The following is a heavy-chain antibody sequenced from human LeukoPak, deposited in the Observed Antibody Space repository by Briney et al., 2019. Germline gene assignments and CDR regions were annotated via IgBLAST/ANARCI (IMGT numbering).Heavy chain of an antibody. D-gene: IGHD3-9*01. CDR3: AREGILTGYAFDY. Sequence: GGSLRLSCAASGFTFSSYSMNLVRQAPGKGLEWVSSISSSSSYIYYADSVKGRFTISRDNAKNSLYLQMNSLRAEDTAVYYCAREGILTGYAFDYWGQGTLVTVSA. CDR1: GFTFSSYS. J-gene: IGHJ4*02. V-gene: IGHV3-21*01. CDR2: ISSSSSYI.